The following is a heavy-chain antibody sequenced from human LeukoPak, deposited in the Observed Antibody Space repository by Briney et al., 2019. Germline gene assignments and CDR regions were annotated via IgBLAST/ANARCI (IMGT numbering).Heavy chain of an antibody. Sequence: KPSETLSLTCTVSGGSISTSNYYWSWIRQPAGKGLEWIGRIYTSGSTNYNPSLKSRVTMSVDTSKNQFSLKLSSVTAADTAVYYCARLGRYYYDSWGPNQHYNWFDPWGQGTLVTVSS. V-gene: IGHV4-61*02. CDR2: IYTSGST. J-gene: IGHJ5*02. D-gene: IGHD3-22*01. CDR3: ARLGRYYYDSWGPNQHYNWFDP. CDR1: GGSISTSNYY.